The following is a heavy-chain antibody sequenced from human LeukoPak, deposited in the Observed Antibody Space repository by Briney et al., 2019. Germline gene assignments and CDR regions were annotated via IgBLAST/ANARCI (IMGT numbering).Heavy chain of an antibody. J-gene: IGHJ5*02. CDR2: LYYSGST. Sequence: SETLSLTCTVSGASISSYYWSWIRQPPGKGLEWIGYLYYSGSTNYNPSLKSRVTISVDTSKNQFSLRLSSVTAADTAVYYCARQPSLTGDWFDPWGQGTLVSVSS. CDR3: ARQPSLTGDWFDP. D-gene: IGHD4-4*01. V-gene: IGHV4-59*01. CDR1: GASISSYY.